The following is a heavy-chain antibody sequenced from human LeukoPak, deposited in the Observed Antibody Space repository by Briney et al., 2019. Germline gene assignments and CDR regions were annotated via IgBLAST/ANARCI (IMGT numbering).Heavy chain of an antibody. CDR3: ARSEFSRAIYFDP. Sequence: SVKVSCKASGYTFTNYYMHWVRQAPGRGLEWMGIIDPSGGSTTYAQNFQGRVTMTRDTSTSTVYMNLTSLRSEDTAVYYCARSEFSRAIYFDPWGQGTLVT. D-gene: IGHD6-6*01. V-gene: IGHV1-46*01. CDR2: IDPSGGST. J-gene: IGHJ5*02. CDR1: GYTFTNYY.